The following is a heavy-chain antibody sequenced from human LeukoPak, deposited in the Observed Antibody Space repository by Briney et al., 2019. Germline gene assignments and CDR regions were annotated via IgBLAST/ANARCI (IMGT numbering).Heavy chain of an antibody. D-gene: IGHD1-1*01. CDR1: GFTFSSYS. J-gene: IGHJ6*02. CDR2: ISSSSYI. Sequence: PGGSLRLSCAASGFTFSSYSMNWVRQAPGKGLEWVSSISSSSYIYYADSVKGRFTISRDNAKNSLYLQMNSLRAEDTAVYYCAREGGTTGTTHYYYYGMDVWGQGTTVTVSS. CDR3: AREGGTTGTTHYYYYGMDV. V-gene: IGHV3-21*01.